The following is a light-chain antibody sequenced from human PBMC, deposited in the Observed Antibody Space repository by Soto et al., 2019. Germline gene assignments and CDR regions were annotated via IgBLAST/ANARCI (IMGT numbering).Light chain of an antibody. Sequence: QSALTQPASVSGSPGQSITISCTGTSSDGGGYNYVSWYQQHPGKAPKLMIYDVSNRPSGVSTRFSGAKAGNTASWTISGPQAEDESDYYGSSYPSSTTYVYGTGTKATVL. CDR2: DVS. CDR1: SSDGGGYNY. J-gene: IGLJ1*01. CDR3: SSYPSSTTYV. V-gene: IGLV2-14*01.